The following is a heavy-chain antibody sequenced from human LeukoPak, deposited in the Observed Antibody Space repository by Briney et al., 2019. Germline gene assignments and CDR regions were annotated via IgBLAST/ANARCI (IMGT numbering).Heavy chain of an antibody. J-gene: IGHJ6*03. CDR1: GFTFDDYA. V-gene: IGHV3-9*01. D-gene: IGHD3-22*01. CDR2: ISWNSGSI. CDR3: AKGQNHYDSSGLYYMDV. Sequence: GRSLRLSCAASGFTFDDYAMHWVRQAPGKGLEWVSGISWNSGSIGYADSVKGRFTISRDNAKNSLYLQMNSLRAEDTALYYCAKGQNHYDSSGLYYMDVWGKGTTVTVSS.